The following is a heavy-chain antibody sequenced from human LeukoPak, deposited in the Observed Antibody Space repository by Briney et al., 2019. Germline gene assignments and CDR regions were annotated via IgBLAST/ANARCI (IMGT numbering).Heavy chain of an antibody. CDR1: GYTFTSYD. Sequence: GASVKVSCKASGYTFTSYDINWVRQATGQGLEWMGWMNPNSGSTGYAQKFQGRVSMTRDTSTSTAYMELSSLTSEDTAIDYCARGGSSTWTQRGYFQYSGQGNLVTVSS. V-gene: IGHV1-8*01. D-gene: IGHD6-13*01. J-gene: IGHJ1*01. CDR2: MNPNSGST. CDR3: ARGGSSTWTQRGYFQY.